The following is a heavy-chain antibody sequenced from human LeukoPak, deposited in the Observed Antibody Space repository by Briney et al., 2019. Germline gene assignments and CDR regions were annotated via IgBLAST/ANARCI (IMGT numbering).Heavy chain of an antibody. CDR2: INAGNGNT. V-gene: IGHV1-3*01. J-gene: IGHJ4*02. Sequence: ASVKVSCKASGYTFTNYYMHWVRQAPGQRLEWMGWINAGNGNTKYSQKFQGRVTITRDTSASTAYMELSSLRSEDTAVYYCARGTYDSSGYYYYFDYWGQGTLVTVSS. CDR3: ARGTYDSSGYYYYFDY. CDR1: GYTFTNYY. D-gene: IGHD3-22*01.